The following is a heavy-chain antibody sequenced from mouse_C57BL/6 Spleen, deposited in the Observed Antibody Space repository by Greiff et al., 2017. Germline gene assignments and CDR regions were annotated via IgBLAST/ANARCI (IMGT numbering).Heavy chain of an antibody. CDR3: ARGETGTYWFAY. V-gene: IGHV1-69*01. Sequence: QVQLQQPGAELVMPGASVKLSCKASGYTFTSYWMHWVKQRPGQGLEWIGEIDPSDSYTNYNQKFKGKSTLTVDKSSSTAYMQLSSLTSEDSAVYYCARGETGTYWFAYWGQGTLVTVSA. CDR2: IDPSDSYT. D-gene: IGHD4-1*01. J-gene: IGHJ3*01. CDR1: GYTFTSYW.